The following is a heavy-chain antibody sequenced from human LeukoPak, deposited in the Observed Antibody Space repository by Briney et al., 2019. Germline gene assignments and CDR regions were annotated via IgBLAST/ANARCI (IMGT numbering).Heavy chain of an antibody. Sequence: GGSLTLSCAASGFTFSNAWMSRVRQAPGNGLEWVSAISAGGGTYYADTVKGRFTISRDNSKDTLYLQMSSLRAEDTAVYYCAKRSSLDYFDSWGQGTLVTVSS. CDR3: AKRSSLDYFDS. J-gene: IGHJ4*02. CDR2: ISAGGGT. V-gene: IGHV3-23*01. CDR1: GFTFSNAW.